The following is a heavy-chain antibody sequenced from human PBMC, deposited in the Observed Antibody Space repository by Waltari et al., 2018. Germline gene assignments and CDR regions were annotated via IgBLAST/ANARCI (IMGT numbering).Heavy chain of an antibody. V-gene: IGHV4-59*08. J-gene: IGHJ4*02. CDR1: GGSISSYY. CDR2: IYYSGST. Sequence: QVQLQESGPGLVKPSETLSLTCTVSGGSISSYYWSWIRQPPGKGLEWIGYIYYSGSTNYNPALKSRVTISVDTSKNQFSLKLSSVTAADTAVCYCARQPSGSYAYFDYWGQGTLVTVSS. D-gene: IGHD1-26*01. CDR3: ARQPSGSYAYFDY.